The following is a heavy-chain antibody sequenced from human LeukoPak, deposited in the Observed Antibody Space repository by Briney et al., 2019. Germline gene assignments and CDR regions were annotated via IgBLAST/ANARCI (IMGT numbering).Heavy chain of an antibody. CDR2: IIPIFGTA. V-gene: IGHV1-69*05. Sequence: GASVKVSCKASGGTFSSYAISWVRQAPGQGLEWMGGIIPIFGTANYAQKFQGRVTITTDESTSTAYMELSSLRSEDTAVYYCAREVGPGDIVAAYAFDIWGQGTMVTVSS. CDR1: GGTFSSYA. J-gene: IGHJ3*02. D-gene: IGHD2-15*01. CDR3: AREVGPGDIVAAYAFDI.